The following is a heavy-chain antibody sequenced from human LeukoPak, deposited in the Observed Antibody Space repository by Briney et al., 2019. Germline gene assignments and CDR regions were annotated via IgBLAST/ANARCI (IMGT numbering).Heavy chain of an antibody. CDR3: ARGGLLWFGELFGPYNDAFDI. V-gene: IGHV3-53*01. D-gene: IGHD3-10*01. J-gene: IGHJ3*02. Sequence: GGSLRLSCAASGFTVSSNYMSWVRQAPGKGLEWVSLIYSGGSTFYADSVKGRFTISRDNAKNTLYLQMNSLRAEDTAVYYCARGGLLWFGELFGPYNDAFDIWGQGTMVTVSS. CDR1: GFTVSSNY. CDR2: IYSGGST.